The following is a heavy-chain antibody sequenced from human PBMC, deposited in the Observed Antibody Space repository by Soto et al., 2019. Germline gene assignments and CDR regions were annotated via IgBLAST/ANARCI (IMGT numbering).Heavy chain of an antibody. CDR3: ARGGHMVRGVN. J-gene: IGHJ4*02. D-gene: IGHD3-10*01. Sequence: QVQLQESGPGLVKPSQTLSLTCTVSGGSISSGGYYWSWIRQHPGQGLEWIGYIYYRGSTYSNPSLKSRFTISVDTSKNQFSLKLSSVTAADTAVYYCARGGHMVRGVNWGKGTLVTVSS. CDR1: GGSISSGGYY. V-gene: IGHV4-31*03. CDR2: IYYRGST.